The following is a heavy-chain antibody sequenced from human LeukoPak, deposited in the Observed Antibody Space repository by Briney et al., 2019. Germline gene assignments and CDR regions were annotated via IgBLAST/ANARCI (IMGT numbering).Heavy chain of an antibody. CDR1: GGSFSGYY. V-gene: IGHV4-34*01. CDR2: INHSGST. Sequence: SETLSLTCAVYGGSFSGYYWSWIRQPPGKGLEWIGEINHSGSTNYNPSLKSRVTISVDTSKNQFSLKLSSVTAADTAVYYCARAAPDYDSSGYYFGGWGQGTLVTVSS. J-gene: IGHJ4*02. D-gene: IGHD3-22*01. CDR3: ARAAPDYDSSGYYFGG.